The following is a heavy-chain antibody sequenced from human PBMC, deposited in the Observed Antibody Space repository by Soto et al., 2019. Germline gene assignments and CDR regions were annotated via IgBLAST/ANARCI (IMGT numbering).Heavy chain of an antibody. CDR2: ISGTGGST. Sequence: GGSLRLSCAASGFTFDNYAMSWVRQAPGKGLEWVSAISGTGGSTQYADSVKGRFTISRDNSKNTLYLQMNSLRAEDTALYYCAKAPPCSDGWCYNFDYWGQGTPVTVSS. D-gene: IGHD2-15*01. CDR1: GFTFDNYA. V-gene: IGHV3-23*01. CDR3: AKAPPCSDGWCYNFDY. J-gene: IGHJ4*02.